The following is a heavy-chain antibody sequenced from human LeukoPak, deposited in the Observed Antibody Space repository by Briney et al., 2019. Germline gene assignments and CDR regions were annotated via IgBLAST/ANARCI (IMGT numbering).Heavy chain of an antibody. J-gene: IGHJ6*02. CDR3: ATTLGTGRFYYGMDV. Sequence: SETLSLTCTVSGGSISSYYWSWIRQPPGKGLEWIGYIYYSGSTNYNPSLKSRVTISVDTSKNQFSLKLSSVTAADTAVHYCATTLGTGRFYYGMDVWGQGTTVTVSS. V-gene: IGHV4-59*08. CDR2: IYYSGST. CDR1: GGSISSYY. D-gene: IGHD3-16*01.